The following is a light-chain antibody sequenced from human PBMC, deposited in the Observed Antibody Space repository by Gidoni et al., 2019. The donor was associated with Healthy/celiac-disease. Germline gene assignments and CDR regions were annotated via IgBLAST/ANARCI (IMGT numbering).Light chain of an antibody. CDR3: QQYNNWPPRYT. J-gene: IGKJ2*01. V-gene: IGKV3-15*01. Sequence: EIVMTQSPATLSVSPGERATLSCRASQSVSSNLAWYQQKPGQAPRLLIYGASTRATVIPARFSGSGSGTEFTLTISSLQSEDFAVYYCQQYNNWPPRYTFGQXTKLEIK. CDR2: GAS. CDR1: QSVSSN.